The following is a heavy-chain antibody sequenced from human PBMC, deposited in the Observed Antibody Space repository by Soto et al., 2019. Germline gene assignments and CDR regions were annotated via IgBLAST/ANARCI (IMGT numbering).Heavy chain of an antibody. Sequence: QVQLVQSGAEVKKPGASVKVSCKAAGYTLTTYGVSWVRQAPGQGLEWVGWISAYNDHTNYAQKFQGRGTMTTDTSTSTAAMELRSLRSDDTAVYYCARGTYFDYWGQGTLVTVSS. D-gene: IGHD1-1*01. CDR3: ARGTYFDY. CDR2: ISAYNDHT. V-gene: IGHV1-18*01. CDR1: GYTLTTYG. J-gene: IGHJ4*02.